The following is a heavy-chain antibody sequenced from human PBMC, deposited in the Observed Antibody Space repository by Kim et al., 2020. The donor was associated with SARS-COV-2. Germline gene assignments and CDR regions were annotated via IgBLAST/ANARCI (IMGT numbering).Heavy chain of an antibody. CDR2: VNPDNGNT. Sequence: ASVKVSCKAPGYTFSNYVVNWVRQAPGQRLEWMGWVNPDNGNTKYSQKFQGRVTTTRDTPATTVYMELSSLRSEDTAMFYCASGRIIMAGAVDWGQGTLVTVSS. CDR3: ASGRIIMAGAVD. CDR1: GYTFSNYV. V-gene: IGHV1-3*01. D-gene: IGHD6-19*01. J-gene: IGHJ4*02.